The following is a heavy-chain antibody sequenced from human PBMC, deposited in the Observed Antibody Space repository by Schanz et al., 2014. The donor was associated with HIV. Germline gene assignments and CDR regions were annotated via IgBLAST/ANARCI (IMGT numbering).Heavy chain of an antibody. CDR1: GFTFSTYG. V-gene: IGHV3-33*01. Sequence: VQLVESGGGLVQPGMSLRLSCAASGFTFSTYGMHWVRQVPGKGLEWVAIIWYDGTNKYYADSVKGRFTISRDNSKNTLYLQMNSLRAEDTAVYYCARVANWDYYGMDVWGQGTTVTVSS. J-gene: IGHJ6*02. CDR3: ARVANWDYYGMDV. CDR2: IWYDGTNK. D-gene: IGHD3-16*01.